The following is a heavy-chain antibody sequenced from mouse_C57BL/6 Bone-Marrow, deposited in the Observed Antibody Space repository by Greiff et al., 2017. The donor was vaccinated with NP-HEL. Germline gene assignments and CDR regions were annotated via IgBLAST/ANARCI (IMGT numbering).Heavy chain of an antibody. V-gene: IGHV14-4*01. CDR1: GFNIKDDD. D-gene: IGHD2-3*01. CDR3: TSWNDGYLFYFDY. J-gene: IGHJ2*01. CDR2: IDPENGDT. Sequence: VQLQQSGAELVRPGASVKLSCTASGFNIKDDDMHWVKQRPEQGLEWIGWIDPENGDTEYASKFQGKATITADTSSNTAYLQLSSLTSEDTAVYYCTSWNDGYLFYFDYWGQGTTLTVSS.